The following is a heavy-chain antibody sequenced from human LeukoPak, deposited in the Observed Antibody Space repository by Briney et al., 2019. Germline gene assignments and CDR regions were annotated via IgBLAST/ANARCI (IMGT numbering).Heavy chain of an antibody. CDR3: ARAPLWFGVNYYYMDV. J-gene: IGHJ6*03. CDR1: GYTFTSYY. V-gene: IGHV1-2*02. Sequence: GASVKVSCKASGYTFTSYYMHWVRQAPGQGLEWMGWINPNSGGTNYAQKFQGRVTMTRDTSISTAYMELSRLRSDDTAVYYCARAPLWFGVNYYYMDVWGKGTTVTVSS. D-gene: IGHD3-10*01. CDR2: INPNSGGT.